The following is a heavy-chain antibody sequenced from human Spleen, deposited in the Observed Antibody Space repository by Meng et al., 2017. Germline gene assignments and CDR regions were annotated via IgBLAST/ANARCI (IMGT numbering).Heavy chain of an antibody. CDR1: GYTFATSG. CDR2: ISAYNGNT. J-gene: IGHJ4*02. Sequence: ASVKVSCKASGYTFATSGISWFRQAPGQGLEWISWISAYNGNTFYAQKVQGRLVMTTDTSTSTAYMELRSLTSDDTAVYYCAKLRSSGYYRGIDYWGQGTLVTVSS. CDR3: AKLRSSGYYRGIDY. D-gene: IGHD3-22*01. V-gene: IGHV1-18*01.